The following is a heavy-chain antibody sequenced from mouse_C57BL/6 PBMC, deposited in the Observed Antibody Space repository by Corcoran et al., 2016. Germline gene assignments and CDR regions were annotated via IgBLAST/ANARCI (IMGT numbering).Heavy chain of an antibody. V-gene: IGHV1-26*01. J-gene: IGHJ3*01. CDR3: ARSASLLRGIAY. CDR2: INPNNGGT. CDR1: GYTFTDYY. D-gene: IGHD1-2*01. Sequence: EVQLQQSGPELVKPGASVKISCKASGYTFTDYYMNWVKQSHGKSLEWIGDINPNNGGTSYNQKFKGKATLTVDKSSSTAYMELRSLTSEDSAVYYCARSASLLRGIAYWGQGTLVTVSA.